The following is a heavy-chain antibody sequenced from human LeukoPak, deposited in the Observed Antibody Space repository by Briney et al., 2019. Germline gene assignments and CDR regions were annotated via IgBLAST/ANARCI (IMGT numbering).Heavy chain of an antibody. CDR3: AKEITIFGVAFDY. V-gene: IGHV3-30*02. D-gene: IGHD3-3*01. CDR2: IRYDGSNK. Sequence: GGSLRLPCAASGFTFSSYGMHWVRQAPGKGLEWVAFIRYDGSNKYYADSVKGRFTISRDNSKNTLYLQMNSLRAEDTAVYYCAKEITIFGVAFDYWGQGTLVTVSS. J-gene: IGHJ4*02. CDR1: GFTFSSYG.